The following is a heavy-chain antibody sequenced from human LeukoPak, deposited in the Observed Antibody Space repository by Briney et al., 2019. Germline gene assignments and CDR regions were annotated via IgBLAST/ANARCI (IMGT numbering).Heavy chain of an antibody. V-gene: IGHV1-2*02. CDR3: AKAKALVARGYCSGGSCYFDY. J-gene: IGHJ4*02. D-gene: IGHD2-15*01. CDR1: GYPFTGYY. CDR2: INPNSGGT. Sequence: ASVKVSCKASGYPFTGYYMHWVRQAPGQGLEWMGWINPNSGGTNYAQKFQGRVTMTRDTSISTAYMELSRLRSDDTAVYYCAKAKALVARGYCSGGSCYFDYWGQGTLVTVSS.